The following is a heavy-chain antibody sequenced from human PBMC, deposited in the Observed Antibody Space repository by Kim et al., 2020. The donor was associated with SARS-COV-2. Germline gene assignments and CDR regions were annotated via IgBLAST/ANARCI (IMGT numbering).Heavy chain of an antibody. CDR3: AREGEKYSGSHG. J-gene: IGHJ4*02. CDR1: GGTFSSYA. V-gene: IGHV1-69*13. D-gene: IGHD1-26*01. CDR2: IIPIFGTA. Sequence: SVKVSCKASGGTFSSYAISWVRQAPGQGLEWMGGIIPIFGTANYAQKFQGRVTITADESTSTAYMELSSLRSEDTAVYYCAREGEKYSGSHGWGQGTLVTVSS.